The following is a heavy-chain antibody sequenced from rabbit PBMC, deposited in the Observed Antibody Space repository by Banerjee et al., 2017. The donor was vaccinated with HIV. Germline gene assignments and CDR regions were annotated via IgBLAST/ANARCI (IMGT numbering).Heavy chain of an antibody. CDR3: VTGSTSSTYGGL. CDR2: IATGDGST. CDR1: GFDFSSYY. J-gene: IGHJ4*01. D-gene: IGHD1-1*01. V-gene: IGHV1S7*01. Sequence: QLVESGGGLVQPGGSLKLSCKASGFDFSSYYMNWVRQAPGKGLEWIGCIATGDGSTYYASWVNGRFSISRENTQNTLYLQLNSLTTADTATYFCVTGSTSSTYGGLWGPGTLVTVS.